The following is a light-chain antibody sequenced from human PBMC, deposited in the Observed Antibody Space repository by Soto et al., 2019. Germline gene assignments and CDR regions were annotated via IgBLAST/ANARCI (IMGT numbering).Light chain of an antibody. CDR1: QGISSS. J-gene: IGKJ4*01. V-gene: IGKV1-9*01. Sequence: IQLTQSPSSLSASVGDRVTITCRASQGISSSLAWYQQQPGKAPKLLIYAASTLQSGVPSRFSGSGSGTDFTLTISSLQPEDFATYYCQQLKSFPLSFGGGTKWISN. CDR2: AAS. CDR3: QQLKSFPLS.